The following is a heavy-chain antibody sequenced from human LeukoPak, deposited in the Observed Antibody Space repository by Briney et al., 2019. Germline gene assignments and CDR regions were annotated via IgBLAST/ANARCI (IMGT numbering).Heavy chain of an antibody. D-gene: IGHD3-22*01. CDR2: IIPILGIA. CDR3: ARGSSGQDAFDI. CDR1: GGTFSSYA. Sequence: ASVKVSCKASGGTFSSYAISWVRQAPGQGLEWRGRIIPILGIANYAQKFQGRVTITADKSTSTAYMELSSLRSEDTAVYYCARGSSGQDAFDIWGQGTMVTVSS. V-gene: IGHV1-69*04. J-gene: IGHJ3*02.